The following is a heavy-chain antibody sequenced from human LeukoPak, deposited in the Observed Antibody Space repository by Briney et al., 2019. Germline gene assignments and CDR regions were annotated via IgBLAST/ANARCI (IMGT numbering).Heavy chain of an antibody. CDR3: ARTQYYYYYMDV. Sequence: GASVKVSCKASVYTFTGYYMHWVRPAPGQGLEWMGWINPYIGGTNYAQKFQGRVTMTRDTSISTAYMELSRLRSDDTAVYYCARTQYYYYYMDVWGKGTTVTVSS. CDR1: VYTFTGYY. V-gene: IGHV1-2*02. CDR2: INPYIGGT. J-gene: IGHJ6*03.